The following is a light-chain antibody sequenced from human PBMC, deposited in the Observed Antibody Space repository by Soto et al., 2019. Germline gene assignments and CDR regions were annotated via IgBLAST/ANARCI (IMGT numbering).Light chain of an antibody. V-gene: IGLV2-14*01. CDR1: SSDVGGYNY. J-gene: IGLJ1*01. Sequence: QSVLTQPASVSGSPGQSITISCTGTSSDVGGYNYVSWYQQHPGKAPKLMIYEDRNRPSGVSNRFSGSKSGNTASLTISGLQAEDEADYYCSSYTSSSTLVFGTGTKLTVL. CDR3: SSYTSSSTLV. CDR2: EDR.